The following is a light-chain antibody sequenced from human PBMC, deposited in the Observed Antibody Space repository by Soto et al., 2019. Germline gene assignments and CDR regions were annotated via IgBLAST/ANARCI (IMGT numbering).Light chain of an antibody. J-gene: IGKJ4*01. CDR3: QHYNNWLGT. CDR2: GAS. V-gene: IGKV3-15*01. CDR1: QSVSGY. Sequence: IVLTQSPGTLSLSPWERATLSCRASQSVSGYLAWYQQKPGQAPRLLIYGASTRATGIPARFSGSGSGTEFTLNISSLQSEDFAVYYCQHYNNWLGTFGGGTKVDIK.